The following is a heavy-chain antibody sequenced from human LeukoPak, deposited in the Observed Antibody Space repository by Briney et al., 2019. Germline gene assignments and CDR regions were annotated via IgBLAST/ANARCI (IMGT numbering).Heavy chain of an antibody. CDR1: GFTFSSYG. J-gene: IGHJ4*02. CDR3: ARDPDSIVGANFDY. CDR2: IKQDGSGK. D-gene: IGHD1-26*01. V-gene: IGHV3-7*01. Sequence: GGSLRLSCAASGFTFSSYGMHWVRQAPGKGLEWVANIKQDGSGKFYVDSVKGRFTISRDNAKNSLYLKMNSLRAEDTAVYYCARDPDSIVGANFDYWGQGTLVTVSS.